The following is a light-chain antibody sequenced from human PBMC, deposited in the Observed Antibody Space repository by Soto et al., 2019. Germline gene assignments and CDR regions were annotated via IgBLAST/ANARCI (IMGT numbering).Light chain of an antibody. CDR3: EAWDGSLNVVL. J-gene: IGLJ2*01. Sequence: QSVLTQPHSASGTPGQRVTISCSGSSSNIGTNTVNWYQHLPGSAPKLLIYSNNQRPSGVPDRFSGSKSGTSASLAISGLQPDDEADYYCEAWDGSLNVVLFGGGTKLTVL. V-gene: IGLV1-44*01. CDR1: SSNIGTNT. CDR2: SNN.